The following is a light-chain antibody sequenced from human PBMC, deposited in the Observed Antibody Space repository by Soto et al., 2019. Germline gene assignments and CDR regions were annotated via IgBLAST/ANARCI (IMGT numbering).Light chain of an antibody. CDR2: TTN. J-gene: IGLJ3*02. Sequence: QAVVTQEPSLTVSPGGTVTLTCASSTGAVTSGNYPSWFQQKPGQTPRTLIYTTNSRHSWTPARFSGSLLGDKAALTLSGVQPGDDADYYCLLYYGGAQLVFGGGTKVTVL. CDR3: LLYYGGAQLV. CDR1: TGAVTSGNY. V-gene: IGLV7-43*01.